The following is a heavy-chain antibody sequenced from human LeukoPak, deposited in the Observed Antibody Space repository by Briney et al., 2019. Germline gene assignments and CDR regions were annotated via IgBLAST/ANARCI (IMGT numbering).Heavy chain of an antibody. D-gene: IGHD2-2*01. CDR3: ARYPMTYCSSSSCTDY. J-gene: IGHJ4*02. V-gene: IGHV4-59*08. CDR1: GGSISGDY. Sequence: SETLSLTCTVSGGSISGDYWSWIRQSLQGLEWIEYIYYSGSTNYNPSLKSRVTISVDTSKNQFSLKLSSVTAADTAVYYCARYPMTYCSSSSCTDYWGQGTLVTVSS. CDR2: IYYSGST.